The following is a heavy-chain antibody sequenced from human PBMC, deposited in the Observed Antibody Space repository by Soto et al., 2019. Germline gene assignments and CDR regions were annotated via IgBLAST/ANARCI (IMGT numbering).Heavy chain of an antibody. V-gene: IGHV6-1*01. CDR3: ARGYCSGGSCYLYFYY. D-gene: IGHD2-15*01. J-gene: IGHJ4*02. CDR1: GDSVSSNSAA. CDR2: TYYRSKWYN. Sequence: SQTLSLTCAISGDSVSSNSAAWNWIRQSPSRGLEWLGRTYYRSKWYNDYAVSVKSRITINPDTSKNQFSLQLNSVTPEDTAVYYCARGYCSGGSCYLYFYYWGQGTLVTVSS.